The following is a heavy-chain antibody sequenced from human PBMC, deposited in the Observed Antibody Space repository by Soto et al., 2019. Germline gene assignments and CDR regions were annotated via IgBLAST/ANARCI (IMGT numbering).Heavy chain of an antibody. Sequence: PSETLSLTCTVSGGSISSGGYYWSWIRQHPGKGLEWIGYIYYSGSTYYNPSLKSRVTISVDTSKNQFSLKLSSVTAADTAVYYCARDRVYSSSSGYWFDPWGQGTLVTVSS. CDR2: IYYSGST. J-gene: IGHJ5*02. V-gene: IGHV4-31*03. CDR1: GGSISSGGYY. CDR3: ARDRVYSSSSGYWFDP. D-gene: IGHD6-6*01.